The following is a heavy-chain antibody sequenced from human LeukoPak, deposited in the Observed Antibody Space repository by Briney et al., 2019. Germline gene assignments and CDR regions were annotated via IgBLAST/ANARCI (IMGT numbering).Heavy chain of an antibody. CDR1: GFTFSSYA. CDR2: ISSNGGST. Sequence: GGSLRLSCAASGFTFSSYAMHWVRQAPGKGLEYVSAISSNGGSTYYANSVKGRFTISRDNSKNTLYLQMNSLRAEDTAVYYCARVGDFGLFDYWGQGTLVTVSS. D-gene: IGHD2-21*02. CDR3: ARVGDFGLFDY. J-gene: IGHJ4*02. V-gene: IGHV3-64*01.